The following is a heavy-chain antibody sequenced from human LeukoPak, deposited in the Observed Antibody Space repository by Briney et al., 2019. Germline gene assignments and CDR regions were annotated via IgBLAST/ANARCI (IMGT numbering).Heavy chain of an antibody. D-gene: IGHD3-10*01. V-gene: IGHV3-30-3*01. Sequence: GGSLRLSCAASGFTFSSYAMHWVRQAPGKGLEWVAVISYDGSNKYYADSVKGRFTISRDNSKNTLYLQMNSLRAEDTAVYYCARAVRSYYYYYGMDVWGQGTTVTVSS. CDR2: ISYDGSNK. CDR1: GFTFSSYA. CDR3: ARAVRSYYYYYGMDV. J-gene: IGHJ6*02.